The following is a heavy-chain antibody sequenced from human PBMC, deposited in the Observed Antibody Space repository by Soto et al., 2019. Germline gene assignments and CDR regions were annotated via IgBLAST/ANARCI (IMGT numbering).Heavy chain of an antibody. Sequence: QVQLVQSGAEVKKPGSSVKVSCKASGGTFSSYTISWVRQAPGQGLEWMGRIIPILGIANYAQKFQGRVTITADKSTSTAYMELSSLGSEDTAVYDCARAGIVGVPAAIPLDGWVDPWGQGTLVTVSS. D-gene: IGHD2-2*01. CDR3: ARAGIVGVPAAIPLDGWVDP. V-gene: IGHV1-69*02. J-gene: IGHJ5*02. CDR2: IIPILGIA. CDR1: GGTFSSYT.